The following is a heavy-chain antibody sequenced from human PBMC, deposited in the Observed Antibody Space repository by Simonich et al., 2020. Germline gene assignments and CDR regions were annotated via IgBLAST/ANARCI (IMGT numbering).Heavy chain of an antibody. CDR2: INYSGST. D-gene: IGHD5-12*01. V-gene: IGHV4-59*08. Sequence: QVQLQESGPGLVKPSETLSLTCTVSGGSTSSYYWSWIRQPPGKGLEWIWYINYSGSTNYNPSLKSRVTISVDTSKNQFSLKLSSVTAADTAVYYCARHDRWLQFYFDYWGQGTLVTVSS. CDR3: ARHDRWLQFYFDY. J-gene: IGHJ4*02. CDR1: GGSTSSYY.